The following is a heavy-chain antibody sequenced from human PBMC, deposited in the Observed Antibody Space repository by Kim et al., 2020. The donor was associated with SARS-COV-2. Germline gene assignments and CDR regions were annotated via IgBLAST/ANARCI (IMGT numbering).Heavy chain of an antibody. D-gene: IGHD5-18*01. V-gene: IGHV4-59*01. Sequence: SETLSLTCTVSGGSISSYYWSWIRQPPGKGLEWIGYIYYSGSTNYNPSLKSRVTISVDTSKNQFSLKLSSVTAADTAVYYCARALHLWSNSDYWGQGTLVTVSS. CDR3: ARALHLWSNSDY. J-gene: IGHJ4*02. CDR1: GGSISSYY. CDR2: IYYSGST.